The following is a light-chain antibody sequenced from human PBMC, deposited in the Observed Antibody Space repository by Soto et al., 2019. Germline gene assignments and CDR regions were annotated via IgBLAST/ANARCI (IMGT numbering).Light chain of an antibody. Sequence: DIQMTQSPSSLSASVADRVTITCRASQDIGTDLGWYQQKPGKAPERLIYEASVLQSGVPSRFSGSESRTDFTLKVSSLQPGDFATYYCVQHYSYPRTFGGGTKVDIK. V-gene: IGKV1-17*01. CDR1: QDIGTD. CDR3: VQHYSYPRT. CDR2: EAS. J-gene: IGKJ4*01.